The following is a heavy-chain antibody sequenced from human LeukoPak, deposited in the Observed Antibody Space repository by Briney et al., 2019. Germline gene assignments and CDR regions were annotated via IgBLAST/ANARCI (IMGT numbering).Heavy chain of an antibody. Sequence: PSQTLSLTCAVSGGSISSGGYSWSWIRQPPGKGLEWIGYIYHSGSTYYNPSLKSRVTISVDRSKNQFSLKLSSVTAADTAVYYCARDRGYGSGSYSLGYWGQGTLVTVSS. CDR3: ARDRGYGSGSYSLGY. J-gene: IGHJ4*02. CDR1: GGSISSGGYS. V-gene: IGHV4-30-2*01. D-gene: IGHD3-10*01. CDR2: IYHSGST.